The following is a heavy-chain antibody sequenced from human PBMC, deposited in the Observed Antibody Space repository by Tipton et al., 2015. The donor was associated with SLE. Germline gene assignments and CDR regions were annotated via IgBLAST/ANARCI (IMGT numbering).Heavy chain of an antibody. J-gene: IGHJ4*02. CDR2: IYYSGST. Sequence: TLSLTCTVSGYSISSGYYWGWIRQPPGKGLEWIGYIYYSGSTNYNPSLKSRVTISVDTSKNQFSLKLSSVTAADTAVYYCARERCGGDCSLDYWGQGTLVTVSS. CDR3: ARERCGGDCSLDY. D-gene: IGHD2-21*01. CDR1: GYSISSGYY. V-gene: IGHV4-38-2*02.